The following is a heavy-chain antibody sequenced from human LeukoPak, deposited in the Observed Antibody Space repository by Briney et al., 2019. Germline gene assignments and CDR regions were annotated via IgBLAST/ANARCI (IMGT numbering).Heavy chain of an antibody. V-gene: IGHV5-51*01. CDR3: ARLTVTSSSIQFVDAFDI. Sequence: GESLKISCKVSGYTFTSYWIGWVRQMPGKGLEWMGNIYPGDSDTRYSPSFQGQVTISADKSISTAYLQWSSLKASDTTMYYCARLTVTSSSIQFVDAFDIWGQGTMVTVSS. J-gene: IGHJ3*02. CDR1: GYTFTSYW. CDR2: IYPGDSDT. D-gene: IGHD4-17*01.